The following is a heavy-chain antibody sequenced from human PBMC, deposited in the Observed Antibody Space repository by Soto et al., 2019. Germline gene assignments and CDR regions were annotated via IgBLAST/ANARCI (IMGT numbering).Heavy chain of an antibody. CDR2: IIPIFGTA. D-gene: IGHD6-13*01. J-gene: IGHJ4*02. V-gene: IGHV1-69*13. CDR1: GGTFSSYA. CDR3: ARGLPIAAAVHEFDY. Sequence: SVKVSCKASGGTFSSYAISWVRQAPGQGLEWMGGIIPIFGTANYAQKFQGRVTITADESTSTAYMELSSLRSEDTAVYYCARGLPIAAAVHEFDYWGQGTLVTVSS.